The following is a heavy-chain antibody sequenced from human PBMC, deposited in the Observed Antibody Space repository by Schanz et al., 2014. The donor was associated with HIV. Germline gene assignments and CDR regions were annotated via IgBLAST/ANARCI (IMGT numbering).Heavy chain of an antibody. CDR1: GFTFSTYG. J-gene: IGHJ6*02. Sequence: VQLLESGGGVVQPGRSLRLSCAASGFTFSTYGMHWVRQTPGKGLEWVAFISNDGRNKYYADSVKGRFTISRDSSKNTLYLQMNSLRAEDTAVYYCASTGYPYTTSSDYYYGMDVWGQGTTVTVSS. D-gene: IGHD6-6*01. V-gene: IGHV3-30*03. CDR2: ISNDGRNK. CDR3: ASTGYPYTTSSDYYYGMDV.